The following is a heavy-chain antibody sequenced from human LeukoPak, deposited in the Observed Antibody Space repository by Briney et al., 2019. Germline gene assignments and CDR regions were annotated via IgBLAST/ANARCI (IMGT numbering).Heavy chain of an antibody. CDR3: ARVGPWVNPDYYYYYMDV. Sequence: GGSLRLSCAASGFTFSSYEMNWVRQAPGKGLVWVSSISSSSSYIYYADSVKGRFTISRDNAKNSLYLQMNSLRAEDTAVYYCARVGPWVNPDYYYYYMDVWGKGTTVAVSS. CDR1: GFTFSSYE. CDR2: ISSSSSYI. V-gene: IGHV3-21*01. J-gene: IGHJ6*03. D-gene: IGHD1-14*01.